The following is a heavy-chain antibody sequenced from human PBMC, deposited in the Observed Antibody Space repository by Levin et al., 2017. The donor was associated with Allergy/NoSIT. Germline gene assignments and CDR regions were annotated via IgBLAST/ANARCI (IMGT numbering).Heavy chain of an antibody. CDR1: GFTFSEYW. CDR2: ISSDGSKT. J-gene: IGHJ6*02. V-gene: IGHV3-74*01. CDR3: ARSGPPDV. Sequence: PGESLKISCAVSGFTFSEYWMHWIRRAPGKGLMWVSWISSDGSKTNYADSVKGRFTISRDNAKNTLHLQMDSLRPEDTAVYYCARSGPPDVWGQGTTVIVSS.